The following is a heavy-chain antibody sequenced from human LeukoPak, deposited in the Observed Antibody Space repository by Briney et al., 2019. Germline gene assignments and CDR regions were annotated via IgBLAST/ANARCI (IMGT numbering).Heavy chain of an antibody. J-gene: IGHJ3*02. V-gene: IGHV3-21*01. CDR1: GFPFSSYS. CDR2: ISSSSSYI. D-gene: IGHD3-16*01. CDR3: AKDPGGDGNAFDI. Sequence: GSLGLSCAASGFPFSSYSMNWVRQAPGKGLEWVSSISSSSSYIYYADSVKGRFTISRDNAKNSLYLQMNRLRAEDTAVYYCAKDPGGDGNAFDIWGQGTMVTVSS.